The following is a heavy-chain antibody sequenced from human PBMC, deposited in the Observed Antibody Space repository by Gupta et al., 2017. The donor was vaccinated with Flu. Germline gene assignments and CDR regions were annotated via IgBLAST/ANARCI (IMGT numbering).Heavy chain of an antibody. V-gene: IGHV3-30*04. D-gene: IGHD3-9*01. CDR3: ARDRAGHGRNWFSDWFDS. J-gene: IGHJ5*01. CDR2: ISSDGTIK. Sequence: DWVRQAPGKGLEWVAAISSDGTIKYYTDSVKGRFTISRDDSKSTLSLQMNVLRPEDTAVYYCARDRAGHGRNWFSDWFDSWGQGTLVTVSS.